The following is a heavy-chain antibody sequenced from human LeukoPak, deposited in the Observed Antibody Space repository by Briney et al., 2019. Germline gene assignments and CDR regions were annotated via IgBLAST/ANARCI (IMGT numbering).Heavy chain of an antibody. CDR3: MDV. Sequence: GGSLRLSCAASGFTFSDYYMSWIRQAPGKGLEWVGFIRSRAYGGTTEYAASVKSRFSISRDDSKGIAYLQMNSLKIEDTAVYYCMDVWGQGTTVIVSS. J-gene: IGHJ6*02. V-gene: IGHV3-49*03. CDR1: GFTFSDYY. CDR2: IRSRAYGGTT.